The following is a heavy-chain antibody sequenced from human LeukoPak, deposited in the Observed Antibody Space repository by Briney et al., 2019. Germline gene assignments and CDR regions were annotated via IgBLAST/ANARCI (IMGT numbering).Heavy chain of an antibody. V-gene: IGHV4-34*01. J-gene: IGHJ4*02. CDR1: GGSFSGYY. CDR3: ARGNYGDYANFDY. CDR2: INHSGST. Sequence: SETLSLTCAAYGGSFSGYYWSWIRQPPGKGLEWIGEINHSGSTNYNPSLKSRVTISVDTSKNQFSLKLSSVTAADTAVYYCARGNYGDYANFDYWGQGTLVTVSS. D-gene: IGHD4-17*01.